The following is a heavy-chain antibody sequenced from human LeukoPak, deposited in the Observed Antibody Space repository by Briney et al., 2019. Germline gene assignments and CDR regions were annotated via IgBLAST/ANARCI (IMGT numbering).Heavy chain of an antibody. CDR1: GGSISSYY. D-gene: IGHD3-22*01. CDR3: ARRIYSSGYYIDY. J-gene: IGHJ4*02. V-gene: IGHV4-59*08. Sequence: SETLSLTCTVSGGSISSYYWSWIRQPPGKGLEWIGYIYYSGSTNYNPSLKSRVTISVDTSKNQFSLKLSSVTAADTAVYYCARRIYSSGYYIDYWGQGTLVTVSS. CDR2: IYYSGST.